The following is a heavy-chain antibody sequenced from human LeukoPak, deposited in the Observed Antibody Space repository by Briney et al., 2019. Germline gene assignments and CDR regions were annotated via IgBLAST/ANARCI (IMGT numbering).Heavy chain of an antibody. CDR1: GDSISSGSYY. CDR3: ARSAPLGDCNSTSCYFDY. Sequence: PSETLSLTCTVSGDSISSGSYYWRWIRQPAGEGLEWVGRVYTSRSTNYNPSLKSRVTLSVDTSKKQFSLKLSSVTAADTAVYYCARSAPLGDCNSTSCYFDYWGQGTLVTVSS. CDR2: VYTSRST. J-gene: IGHJ4*02. V-gene: IGHV4-61*02. D-gene: IGHD2-2*01.